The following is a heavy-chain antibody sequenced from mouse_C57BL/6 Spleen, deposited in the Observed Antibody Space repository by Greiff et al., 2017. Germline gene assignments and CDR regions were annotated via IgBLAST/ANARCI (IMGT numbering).Heavy chain of an antibody. CDR2: IWRGGST. V-gene: IGHV2-5*01. J-gene: IGHJ4*01. CDR3: AKSQIYDGYLYAMDY. D-gene: IGHD2-3*01. Sequence: QVQLQQSGPGLVQPSQSLSITCTVSGFSLTSYGVHWVRQSPGKGLEWLGVIWRGGSTDYNAAFMSRLSITKDNSKSQVFFKMNSLQADDTAIYYCAKSQIYDGYLYAMDYWGQGTSVTVSS. CDR1: GFSLTSYG.